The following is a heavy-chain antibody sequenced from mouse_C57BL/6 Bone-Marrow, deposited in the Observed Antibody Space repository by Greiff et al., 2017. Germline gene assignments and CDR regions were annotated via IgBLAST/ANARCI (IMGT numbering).Heavy chain of an antibody. CDR1: GYAFSSSW. CDR3: AREYYYGSKGY. Sequence: VKLMESGPELVKPGASVKISCKASGYAFSSSWMNWVKQRPGKGLEWIGRIYPGDGDTNYNGKFKGKATLTADKSSSTAYMQLSSLTSEDSAVYFCAREYYYGSKGYWGQGTTLTVSS. V-gene: IGHV1-82*01. CDR2: IYPGDGDT. D-gene: IGHD1-1*01. J-gene: IGHJ2*01.